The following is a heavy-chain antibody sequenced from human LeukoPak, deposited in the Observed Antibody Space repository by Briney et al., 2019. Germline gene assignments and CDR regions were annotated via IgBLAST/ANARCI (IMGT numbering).Heavy chain of an antibody. CDR3: ARRKTGRSIDRNYFDY. CDR2: MNPNSGNT. CDR1: GGTFSSYA. Sequence: GASVKVSCKASGGTFSSYAISWVRQAPGQGLEWMGWMNPNSGNTGYAQKFQGRVTMTRNTSISTAYMELSSLRSEDTAVYYCARRKTGRSIDRNYFDYWGQGTLVTVSS. V-gene: IGHV1-8*02. D-gene: IGHD3-10*01. J-gene: IGHJ4*02.